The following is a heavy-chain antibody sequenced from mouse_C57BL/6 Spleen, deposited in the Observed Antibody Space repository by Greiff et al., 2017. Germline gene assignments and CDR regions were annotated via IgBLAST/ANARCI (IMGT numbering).Heavy chain of an antibody. D-gene: IGHD3-2*02. CDR1: GYTFTGYW. J-gene: IGHJ3*01. CDR3: ARAQTAQDPAWFAY. CDR2: ILPGSGTT. Sequence: QVQLQQSGAELMKPGASVKLSCKATGYTFTGYWIEWVKQRPGHGLEWIGEILPGSGTTYYNEKFKGKATFTADTSSSTAYMQLSSLTTEDSAIYYCARAQTAQDPAWFAYWGKGTLVTVSA. V-gene: IGHV1-9*01.